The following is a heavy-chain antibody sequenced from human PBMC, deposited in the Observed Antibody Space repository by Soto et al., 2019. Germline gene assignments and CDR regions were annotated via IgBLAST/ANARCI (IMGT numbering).Heavy chain of an antibody. J-gene: IGHJ4*02. CDR2: ISGYSGST. CDR3: ATFYSSGWPRCHLDN. V-gene: IGHV1-18*01. D-gene: IGHD6-19*01. Sequence: QVQLVQSGAEVKKPGASVKVSCKASDYTFTRNGIRWVRQAPGQGLEWMGWISGYSGSTNYAQKFQGRVTMTTDTPTSTAYMELRSLRSDDTAVYYCATFYSSGWPRCHLDNWGQGTLVTVSS. CDR1: DYTFTRNG.